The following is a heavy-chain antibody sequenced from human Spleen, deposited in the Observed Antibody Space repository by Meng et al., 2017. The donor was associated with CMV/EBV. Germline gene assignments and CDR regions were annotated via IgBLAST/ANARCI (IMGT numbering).Heavy chain of an antibody. Sequence: GSLRLSCAVHGESVSGYYLNWIRQAPGKGLEWVGEINHVGISNYSPSLRSRVTISVDRSKNHCSLKVSSVTAADTAVYYCASGYSYGTYDYWGQETLVTVSS. CDR3: ASGYSYGTYDY. D-gene: IGHD5-18*01. J-gene: IGHJ4*02. V-gene: IGHV4-34*01. CDR2: INHVGIS. CDR1: GESVSGYY.